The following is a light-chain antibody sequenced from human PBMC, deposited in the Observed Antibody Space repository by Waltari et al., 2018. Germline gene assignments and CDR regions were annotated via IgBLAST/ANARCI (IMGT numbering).Light chain of an antibody. CDR1: SRSVYSTYY. Sequence: QTVVTQEPSLSVSPGGSVTLTCALSSRSVYSTYYPTWYQQTPGQPPRTLVYKGISRSSGVPDRFSGSILGNTAALTITGAQADDESDYYCSMYMGSGVWVFGGGTKLTVL. V-gene: IGLV8-61*01. J-gene: IGLJ3*02. CDR2: KGI. CDR3: SMYMGSGVWV.